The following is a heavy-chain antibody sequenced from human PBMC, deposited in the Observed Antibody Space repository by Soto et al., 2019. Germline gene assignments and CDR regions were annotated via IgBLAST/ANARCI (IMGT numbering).Heavy chain of an antibody. D-gene: IGHD2-2*01. J-gene: IGHJ5*02. Sequence: QVQLVQSGAEVKKPGSSVKVSCKASGGTFSSYAISWVRQAPGQGLEWMGGIIPIFGTANYAQKFQGSVTTTANESTSTDYMELSRLGAEDTAVYCWAIISPVPAAIRYWFDPWGQGTLVTVSS. CDR3: AIISPVPAAIRYWFDP. CDR2: IIPIFGTA. CDR1: GGTFSSYA. V-gene: IGHV1-69*12.